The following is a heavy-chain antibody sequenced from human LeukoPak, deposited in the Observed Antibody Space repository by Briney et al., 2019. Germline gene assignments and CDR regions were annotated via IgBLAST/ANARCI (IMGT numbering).Heavy chain of an antibody. Sequence: SETLSLTCTVSGYSISSGYYWGWIRQPPGKGLEWIGSIYHSGSTYYNPPLKSRVTISVDTSKNQFSLKLSSVTAADTAVYYCARDKKPPEFGTIFDYWGQGTLVTVSS. V-gene: IGHV4-38-2*02. CDR1: GYSISSGYY. D-gene: IGHD3-10*01. CDR3: ARDKKPPEFGTIFDY. J-gene: IGHJ4*02. CDR2: IYHSGST.